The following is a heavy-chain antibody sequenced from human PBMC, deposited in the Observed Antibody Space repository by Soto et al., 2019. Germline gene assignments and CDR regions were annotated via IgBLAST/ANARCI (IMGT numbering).Heavy chain of an antibody. CDR2: INHSGST. J-gene: IGHJ4*02. CDR3: ASLNAAGDYVSRFLFDY. V-gene: IGHV4-34*01. D-gene: IGHD4-17*01. Sequence: SETLSLTCAVYGGSFSGYYWSWIRQPPGKGLEWIGEINHSGSTNYNPSLKSRVTISVDTSKNQFSLKLSSVTAADTAVYYCASLNAAGDYVSRFLFDYWGQGTLVTVSS. CDR1: GGSFSGYY.